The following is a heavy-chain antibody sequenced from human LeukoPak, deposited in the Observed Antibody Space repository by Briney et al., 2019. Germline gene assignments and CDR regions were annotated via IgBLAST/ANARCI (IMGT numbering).Heavy chain of an antibody. J-gene: IGHJ4*02. CDR1: GVSISSYY. D-gene: IGHD6-25*01. V-gene: IGHV4-59*01. CDR3: ARAAADFDY. CDR2: IYYSGST. Sequence: PSETLSLTCTVSGVSISSYYWSWIRQPPGKGLEWIGYIYYSGSTNYNPSLKSRVTISVDTSKNQFSLKLSSVTAADTAVYYCARAAADFDYWGQGTLVTVSP.